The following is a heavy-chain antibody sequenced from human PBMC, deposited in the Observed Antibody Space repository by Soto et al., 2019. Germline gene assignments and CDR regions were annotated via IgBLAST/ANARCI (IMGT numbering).Heavy chain of an antibody. D-gene: IGHD2-21*02. Sequence: ASVKVSCKASGYTFTSYGISWVRQAPGQGLEWMGWISAYNGNTNYAQKLQGRVTMTTDTSTSTAYMELRSLRSDDTAVYYCARASSTKYCGGDCLNWFDPWGQGTLVTVSS. CDR2: ISAYNGNT. CDR1: GYTFTSYG. V-gene: IGHV1-18*04. CDR3: ARASSTKYCGGDCLNWFDP. J-gene: IGHJ5*02.